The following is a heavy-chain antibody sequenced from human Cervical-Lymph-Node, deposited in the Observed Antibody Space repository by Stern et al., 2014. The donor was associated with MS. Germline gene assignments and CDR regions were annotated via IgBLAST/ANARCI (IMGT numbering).Heavy chain of an antibody. CDR1: GGSVSAYY. V-gene: IGHV4-59*02. J-gene: IGHJ6*02. CDR3: TRGGARYYGMDA. CDR2: IYHSGST. Sequence: QVQLQESGPGLVKPSETLSLTCSVSGGSVSAYYWSWIRPPPGKGLEWIGYIYHSGSTTYNPSFTSRLTMSIDTSKNQFSLRLSSVTAADTAVYYCTRGGARYYGMDAWGQGTTVTVSS. D-gene: IGHD3-10*01.